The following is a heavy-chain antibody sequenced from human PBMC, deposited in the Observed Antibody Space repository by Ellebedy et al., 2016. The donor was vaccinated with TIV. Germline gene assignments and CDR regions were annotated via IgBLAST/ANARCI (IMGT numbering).Heavy chain of an antibody. CDR1: GYTFTSYY. Sequence: ASVKVSCKASGYTFTSYYMHWVRQAPGQGLEWMGIINPSGGSTSYAQKFQGRVTITRDTSASTAYMELSSLRSEDTAVYYCARDPYQMATIRGYFDYWGQGTLVTVSS. D-gene: IGHD5-12*01. V-gene: IGHV1-46*01. CDR2: INPSGGST. CDR3: ARDPYQMATIRGYFDY. J-gene: IGHJ4*02.